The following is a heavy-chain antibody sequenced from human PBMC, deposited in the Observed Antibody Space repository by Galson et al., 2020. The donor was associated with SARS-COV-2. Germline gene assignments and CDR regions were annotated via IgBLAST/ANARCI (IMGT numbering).Heavy chain of an antibody. V-gene: IGHV3-21*01. CDR1: GFTFSSYS. D-gene: IGHD6-25*01. J-gene: IGHJ4*02. Sequence: TGGSLRLSCAASGFTFSSYSMNWVRQAPGKGLEWVSSIDSSGNYIYYADALKGRFTISRDNAKNSLYLQMTSLRGDDTAVYYCAPGRGPRYWGQGTLVTVSS. CDR2: IDSSGNYI. CDR3: APGRGPRY.